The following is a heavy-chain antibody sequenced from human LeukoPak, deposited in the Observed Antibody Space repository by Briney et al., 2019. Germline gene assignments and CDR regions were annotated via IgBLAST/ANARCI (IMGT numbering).Heavy chain of an antibody. J-gene: IGHJ4*02. CDR3: ASLWFGEIPRDY. D-gene: IGHD3-10*01. CDR2: INHSGST. Sequence: SETLSLTCAVYGGSFSGYYWSWIRQPPGKGLEWIGEINHSGSTNYNPSLKSRVTISVDTSKNQFSLKLSSVTAADTAVYYCASLWFGEIPRDYWGQGTLVTASS. V-gene: IGHV4-34*01. CDR1: GGSFSGYY.